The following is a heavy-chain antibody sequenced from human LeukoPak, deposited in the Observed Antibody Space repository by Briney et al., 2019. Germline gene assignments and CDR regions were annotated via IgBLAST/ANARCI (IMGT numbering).Heavy chain of an antibody. CDR2: ISGSGGST. CDR1: GFTFSSYA. Sequence: GGSLRLTCAASGFTFSSYAMSWVRQAPGKGLEWVSAISGSGGSTYYADSVKGRFTISRDNSKNTLDLQMNSLRAEDTAVYYCAKSPSYGSGKGLDYWGQGTLVTVSS. D-gene: IGHD3-10*01. V-gene: IGHV3-23*01. CDR3: AKSPSYGSGKGLDY. J-gene: IGHJ4*02.